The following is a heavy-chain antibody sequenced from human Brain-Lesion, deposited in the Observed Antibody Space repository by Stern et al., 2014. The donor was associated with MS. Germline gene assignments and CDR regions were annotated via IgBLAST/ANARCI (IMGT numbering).Heavy chain of an antibody. CDR1: GYIFTGYY. Sequence: VQLVQSGAEVKKPGASVKVSCKTSGYIFTGYYIHWVRQAPGQGLEWMAWINPNTGGTKYAQKFQGRVPMSRDTASSTAYVELSSLTSDDTAVYYCARDQRGITIFGVVTDYYYLGMDVWGQGTTVTVSS. D-gene: IGHD3-3*01. CDR3: ARDQRGITIFGVVTDYYYLGMDV. V-gene: IGHV1-2*02. J-gene: IGHJ6*02. CDR2: INPNTGGT.